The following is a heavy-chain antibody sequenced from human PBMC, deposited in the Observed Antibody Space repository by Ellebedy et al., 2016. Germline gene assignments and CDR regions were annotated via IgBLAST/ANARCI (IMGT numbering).Heavy chain of an antibody. Sequence: ASVKVSCKASGYTFSSYAVHWVRQAPGQRLEWLGWINVGNGNTKYSQKFQGRVTMTRDTSTSTVYMELSSLGSEDTAVYYCAKYAREMATISAFDIWGQGTMVTVSS. CDR3: AKYAREMATISAFDI. CDR1: GYTFSSYA. J-gene: IGHJ3*02. D-gene: IGHD5-24*01. V-gene: IGHV1-3*01. CDR2: INVGNGNT.